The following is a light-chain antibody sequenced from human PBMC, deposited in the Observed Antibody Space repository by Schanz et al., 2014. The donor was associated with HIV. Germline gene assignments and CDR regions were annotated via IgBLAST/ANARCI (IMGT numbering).Light chain of an antibody. CDR2: KAS. J-gene: IGKJ2*01. CDR3: QQYDTYPYT. CDR1: QSITYH. V-gene: IGKV1-5*03. Sequence: DIQMTQSPSTLSASVGDRVTITCRASQSITYHLAWYQQKPGKAPKLLIYKASRLESGVPSRFSGGGSGTEFTLTISRLQPDDFATYYCQQYDTYPYTFGQGTTLDLK.